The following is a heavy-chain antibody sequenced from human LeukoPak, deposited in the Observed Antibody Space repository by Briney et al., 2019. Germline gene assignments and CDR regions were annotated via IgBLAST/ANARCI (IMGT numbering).Heavy chain of an antibody. CDR1: GYTFTSYY. V-gene: IGHV1-46*01. D-gene: IGHD2-15*01. Sequence: GASVKVSCRASGYTFTSYYMHWVRQAPGQGLEWMGIINPSGGSTSYAQKFQGRVTMTRDTSTSTVYMELSSLRSEDTAVYYCARGLMVVAATPGWFDPWGQGTLVTVSS. CDR3: ARGLMVVAATPGWFDP. J-gene: IGHJ5*02. CDR2: INPSGGST.